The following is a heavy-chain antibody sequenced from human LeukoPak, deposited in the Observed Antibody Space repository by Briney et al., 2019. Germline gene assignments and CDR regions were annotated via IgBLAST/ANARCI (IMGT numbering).Heavy chain of an antibody. CDR2: ISAYNGNT. Sequence: ASVKVSCKASGYTFTSYGISWVRQAPGQGLEWMGWISAYNGNTNYAQKLQGRVTMTTDTSTSTAYMELRSLRSDDTAVYYCARDGSGSYYNVNYYGMDVWGKGTMVTVSS. V-gene: IGHV1-18*04. J-gene: IGHJ6*04. CDR1: GYTFTSYG. D-gene: IGHD3-10*01. CDR3: ARDGSGSYYNVNYYGMDV.